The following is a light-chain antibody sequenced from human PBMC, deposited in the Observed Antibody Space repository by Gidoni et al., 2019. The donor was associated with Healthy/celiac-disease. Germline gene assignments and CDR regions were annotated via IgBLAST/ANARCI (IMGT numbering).Light chain of an antibody. CDR1: QGISNY. CDR3: QKYNSAPNT. J-gene: IGKJ1*01. Sequence: IQMTPSPSYLSASVGDRVTITCRASQGISNYLAWYQQKQGKVPKLLIYAASTLQSGVPSRFSGSGAGTDFTITIRSLQHEDVETYYCQKYNSAPNTCGKGTKVEIK. CDR2: AAS. V-gene: IGKV1-27*01.